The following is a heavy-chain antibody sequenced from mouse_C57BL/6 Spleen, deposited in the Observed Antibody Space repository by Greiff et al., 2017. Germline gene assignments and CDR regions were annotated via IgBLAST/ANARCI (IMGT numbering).Heavy chain of an antibody. D-gene: IGHD1-1*01. CDR2: IDPETGGT. CDR1: GYTFTDYE. J-gene: IGHJ1*03. Sequence: VQLQESGAELVRPGASVTLSCKASGYTFTDYEMHWVKQTPVHGLEWIGAIDPETGGTAYNQKFKGKAILTADKSSSTAYMELRSLTSEDSAVYYCTSYGSMYFDVWGTGTTVTVSS. V-gene: IGHV1-15*01. CDR3: TSYGSMYFDV.